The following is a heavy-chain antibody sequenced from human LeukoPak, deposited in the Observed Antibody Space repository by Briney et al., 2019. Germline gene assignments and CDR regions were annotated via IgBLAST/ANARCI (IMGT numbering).Heavy chain of an antibody. V-gene: IGHV3-53*01. J-gene: IGHJ4*02. D-gene: IGHD3-9*01. CDR3: ATAIDVLSSYYRDY. CDR2: IYRGGNT. CDR1: GFTVSSNY. Sequence: GGSLRLSCAASGFTVSSNYMSWVRQAPGKGLEWVSVIYRGGNTYYADSVKGRFTISRDNSKNTLYLQMNSLRAEDTAVYYCATAIDVLSSYYRDYWGQGTLVTVSS.